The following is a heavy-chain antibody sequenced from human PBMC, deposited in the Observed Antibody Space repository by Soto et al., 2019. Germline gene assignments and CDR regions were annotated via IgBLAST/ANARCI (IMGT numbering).Heavy chain of an antibody. CDR1: GFTFSRNA. Sequence: GGSLRLACEASGFTFSRNAMHWVRQAPGKGLEWVAVISFDGNNQYYTDSVKGRFTISRDNSKNTLDLQMNSLRREDTAVYYCARDREYSGFYYGMDVWGQGTTVTVSS. CDR2: ISFDGNNQ. V-gene: IGHV3-30-3*01. D-gene: IGHD5-12*01. J-gene: IGHJ6*02. CDR3: ARDREYSGFYYGMDV.